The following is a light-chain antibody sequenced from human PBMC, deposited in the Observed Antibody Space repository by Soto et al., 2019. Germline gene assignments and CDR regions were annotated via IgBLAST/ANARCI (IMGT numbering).Light chain of an antibody. V-gene: IGLV2-14*03. CDR3: SSYTSSSTHVV. CDR2: DVS. J-gene: IGLJ2*01. Sequence: QSALTQPASVSGSPGQSITISCTGTSSDVGGYNYVSWYQHHPGKAPKLMIYDVSNRPSGVSNRFSGSKSGNTASLTISRLQAEDEADYYCSSYTSSSTHVVFGGGTKLTVL. CDR1: SSDVGGYNY.